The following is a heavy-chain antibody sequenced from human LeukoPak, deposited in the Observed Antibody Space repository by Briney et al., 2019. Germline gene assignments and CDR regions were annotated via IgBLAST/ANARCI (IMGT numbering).Heavy chain of an antibody. CDR1: GYTFTGYY. CDR2: INPNSGGT. D-gene: IGHD2-2*01. J-gene: IGHJ4*02. Sequence: ASVKVSCKASGYTFTGYYMHWVRQAPGQGLEWMGWINPNSGGTNYAQKFQGRVTMTRDTSISTAYMELSRLRSDDTAVYYCARGQTRQYQLLSDYWGQGTLVTVSS. CDR3: ARGQTRQYQLLSDY. V-gene: IGHV1-2*02.